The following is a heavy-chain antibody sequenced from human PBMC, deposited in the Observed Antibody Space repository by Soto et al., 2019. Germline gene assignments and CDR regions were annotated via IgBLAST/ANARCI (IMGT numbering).Heavy chain of an antibody. CDR2: INAGNGNT. V-gene: IGHV1-3*01. Sequence: QVQLVQSGAEVKKPGASVKVSCKASGYTCTSYAMHWVRQAPGQRLEWMGWINAGNGNTKYSQQFQGRVTTTRHTSASTAYMELSRVISEGSAVYYCARYGFSDCSSTSGYLTPPVNYFDYGGQGTLFTVSS. D-gene: IGHD2-2*01. CDR1: GYTCTSYA. J-gene: IGHJ4*02. CDR3: ARYGFSDCSSTSGYLTPPVNYFDY.